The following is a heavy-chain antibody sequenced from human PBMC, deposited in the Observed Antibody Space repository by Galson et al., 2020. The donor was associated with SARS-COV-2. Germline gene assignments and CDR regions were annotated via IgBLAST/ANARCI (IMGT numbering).Heavy chain of an antibody. CDR2: ISRSSTTI. Sequence: GGSLRLSCVASGFTFSSSGMTWVRQAPGKGLEWVTFISRSSTTIYYADSVKGRFTISRDDAKASLYLQMNSLRAEDTAVYYCARKESQGGYDVMDVWGQGTTVTVSS. CDR1: GFTFSSSG. V-gene: IGHV3-48*04. CDR3: ARKESQGGYDVMDV. J-gene: IGHJ6*02. D-gene: IGHD6-13*01.